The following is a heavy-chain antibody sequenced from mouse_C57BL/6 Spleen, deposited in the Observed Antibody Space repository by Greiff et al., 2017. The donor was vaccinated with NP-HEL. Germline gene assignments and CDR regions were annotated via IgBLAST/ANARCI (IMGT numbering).Heavy chain of an antibody. J-gene: IGHJ1*03. D-gene: IGHD2-2*01. Sequence: QVQLQQPGAELVRPGSSVKLSCKASGYTFTSYWMHWVKQRPIQGLEWIGNIDPSDSETHYNQKFKDKATLTVDKSSSTAYMQLSSLTSEDSAVYYCAREVYGYDEGYWYFDVWGTGTTVTVSS. V-gene: IGHV1-52*01. CDR3: AREVYGYDEGYWYFDV. CDR1: GYTFTSYW. CDR2: IDPSDSET.